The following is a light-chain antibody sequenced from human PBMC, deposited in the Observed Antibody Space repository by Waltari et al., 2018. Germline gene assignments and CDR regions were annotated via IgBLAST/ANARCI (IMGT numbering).Light chain of an antibody. Sequence: QSVLTQPPSVSAAPGQKVTISCSGSSSNIGTHYLSWYQQLPGTAPKLLIYENNKRPSGIPDRFSGSKSGTSATLGITGLQTGDEADYYCGTWDSSLSAGVFGGGTKLTVL. CDR2: ENN. V-gene: IGLV1-51*02. J-gene: IGLJ3*02. CDR1: SSNIGTHY. CDR3: GTWDSSLSAGV.